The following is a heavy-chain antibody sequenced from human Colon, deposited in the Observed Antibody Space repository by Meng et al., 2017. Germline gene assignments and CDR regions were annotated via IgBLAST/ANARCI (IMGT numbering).Heavy chain of an antibody. D-gene: IGHD3-10*02. Sequence: GGPLRLSCAASGFTVSSNYMSWVRQAPGKGLEWVSVIYSGGSTYYADSVKGRFTISRHNSKNTLYLQMNSLRAEDTAVYYCRCSGSYYPTNDAFDIWGQGTMVTVSS. CDR1: GFTVSSNY. J-gene: IGHJ3*02. CDR3: RCSGSYYPTNDAFDI. CDR2: IYSGGST. V-gene: IGHV3-53*04.